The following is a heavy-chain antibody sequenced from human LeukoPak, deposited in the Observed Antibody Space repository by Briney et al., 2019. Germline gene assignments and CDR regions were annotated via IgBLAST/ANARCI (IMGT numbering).Heavy chain of an antibody. CDR2: INGDGSNQ. CDR3: ARGGYGGAFDS. V-gene: IGHV3-74*01. CDR1: GFTFSRYW. D-gene: IGHD4-23*01. J-gene: IGHJ3*02. Sequence: PGGSLRLSCAASGFTFSRYWVHWVRQAPGKGLVWVSRINGDGSNQGHVDSVKGRLTVSRDNVKNTVYLQMNSLRVEDTAVYYCARGGYGGAFDSWGQGTMVTVSS.